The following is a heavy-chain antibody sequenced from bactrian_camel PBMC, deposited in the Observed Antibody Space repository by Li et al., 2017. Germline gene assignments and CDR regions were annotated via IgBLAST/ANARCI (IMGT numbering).Heavy chain of an antibody. CDR3: ASVPSPRPCASSLVKYYF. J-gene: IGHJ4*01. CDR2: IDSNDSP. D-gene: IGHD1*01. CDR1: GDKPSTRC. Sequence: HVQLVESGGGSVQAGGSLRLSCVASGDKPSTRCMAWFRQAPGKEREGVAAIDSNDSPSYRPSAKGRFTISRDNAKNTLFLQMNSLKLEDTAMYSCASVPSPRPCASSLVKYYFWGQGTQVTVS. V-gene: IGHV3S53*01.